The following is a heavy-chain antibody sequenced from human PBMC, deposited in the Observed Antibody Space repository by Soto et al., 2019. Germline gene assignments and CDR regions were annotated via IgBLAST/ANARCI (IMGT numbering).Heavy chain of an antibody. V-gene: IGHV1-69*01. Sequence: QVQLVQSGAEVKKPGSSVKVSCKASGGTFSNSGISWVRQAPGQGLEWMGGIVPIFATANYAQRFRGRATITADESTNTAYLDLSSLRSGDTAVYYCAREGGTYSLDSWGQGTLVTVSS. J-gene: IGHJ4*02. CDR2: IVPIFATA. D-gene: IGHD2-15*01. CDR3: AREGGTYSLDS. CDR1: GGTFSNSG.